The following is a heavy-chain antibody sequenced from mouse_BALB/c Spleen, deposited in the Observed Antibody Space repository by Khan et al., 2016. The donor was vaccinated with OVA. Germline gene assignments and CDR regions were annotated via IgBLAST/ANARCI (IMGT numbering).Heavy chain of an antibody. J-gene: IGHJ2*01. CDR2: LDPANGNT. Sequence: EVKLLESGAELVKPGASVKLSCTASGFYFKDTYMHWVKQRPEQGLEWIGSLDPANGNTKYDPKFQGKATITADKSSNTAYLQLSSLTSEDTAVYYCARINAGGQGTTVTVSS. CDR1: GFYFKDTY. CDR3: ARINA. V-gene: IGHV14-3*02.